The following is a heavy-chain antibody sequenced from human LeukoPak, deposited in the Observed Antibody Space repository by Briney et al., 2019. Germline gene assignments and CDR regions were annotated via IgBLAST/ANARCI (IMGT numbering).Heavy chain of an antibody. CDR2: ISAYNGNT. Sequence: GASVKVSCKASGYTFTSYGISWVRQAPGRGLEWMGWISAYNGNTNYAQKLQGRVTMTTDTSTSTAYMELRSLRSDDTAVCYCARGLQYYRNNAFDIWGQGTMVTVSS. D-gene: IGHD4-11*01. J-gene: IGHJ3*02. CDR3: ARGLQYYRNNAFDI. CDR1: GYTFTSYG. V-gene: IGHV1-18*01.